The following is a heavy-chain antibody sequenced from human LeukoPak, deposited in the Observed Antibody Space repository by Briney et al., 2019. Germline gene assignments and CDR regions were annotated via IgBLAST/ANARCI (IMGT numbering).Heavy chain of an antibody. D-gene: IGHD3-10*01. CDR1: GYTFTGYY. V-gene: IGHV1-2*02. CDR3: ARGGMVRGRTVYYYYYMDV. Sequence: ASVKVSCKASGYTFTGYYMNWVRQAPGQGLEWMGWINPNSGGTKYAQKFQGRVTMTRDTSISTAYMELSRLRADDTAVYYCARGGMVRGRTVYYYYYMDVWGKGTTVTVSS. J-gene: IGHJ6*03. CDR2: INPNSGGT.